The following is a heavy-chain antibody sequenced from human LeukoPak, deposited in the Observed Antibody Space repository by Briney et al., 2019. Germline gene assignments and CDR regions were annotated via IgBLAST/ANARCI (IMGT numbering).Heavy chain of an antibody. CDR3: AREGRLVIPSTLDY. D-gene: IGHD3-9*01. CDR1: GYTFTNND. Sequence: ASVKVSCKASGYTFTNNDIHWVRQATGQGLEWMGWMHPNSDDTGYAQKFQGRVTMTRNTSISTAYMELSGLRPEDTAVYYCAREGRLVIPSTLDYWGQGTLVTVSS. J-gene: IGHJ4*02. V-gene: IGHV1-8*01. CDR2: MHPNSDDT.